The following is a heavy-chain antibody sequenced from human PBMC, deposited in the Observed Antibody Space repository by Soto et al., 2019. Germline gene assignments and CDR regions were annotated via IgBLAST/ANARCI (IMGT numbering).Heavy chain of an antibody. CDR1: GYTFTGYF. J-gene: IGHJ5*02. D-gene: IGHD3-3*01. V-gene: IGHV1-2*02. CDR3: ARGGGTMLAPLP. CDR2: INPNSGAT. Sequence: GASVKVSCKASGYTFTGYFIHWVRQAPRQGLEWVGYINPNSGATKYAPRFQGRVTMTSDTSIRTAYMDLSNLRSDDTAVYYCARGGGTMLAPLPWGPGTLVTVSS.